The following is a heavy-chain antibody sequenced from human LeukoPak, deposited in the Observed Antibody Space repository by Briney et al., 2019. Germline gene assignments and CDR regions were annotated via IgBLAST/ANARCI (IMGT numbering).Heavy chain of an antibody. V-gene: IGHV3-23*01. Sequence: GGSLRLSCVASQFTFRNYAVSWVRQAPGKGLEWVAAITGSGTNTYYSDSVKGRFVISRDNSKNTLFLYVNNLGAEDTAVYYCVKDPSGVDPWGQGTLVTVSS. CDR1: QFTFRNYA. CDR3: VKDPSGVDP. CDR2: ITGSGTNT. J-gene: IGHJ5*02.